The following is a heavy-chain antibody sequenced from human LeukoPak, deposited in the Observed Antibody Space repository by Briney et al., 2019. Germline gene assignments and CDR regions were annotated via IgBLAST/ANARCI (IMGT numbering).Heavy chain of an antibody. D-gene: IGHD1-26*01. CDR1: GGSISSSSYY. Sequence: SETLSLTCTVSGGSISSSSYYWGWIRQPAGKGLEWIGRISSSGSTNYNPSLKSRVTISVDTSKNQFSLKMRSVTAADTAVYHCARDRGRYPDDAFDIWGQGTMVTVSS. V-gene: IGHV4-61*02. CDR3: ARDRGRYPDDAFDI. J-gene: IGHJ3*02. CDR2: ISSSGST.